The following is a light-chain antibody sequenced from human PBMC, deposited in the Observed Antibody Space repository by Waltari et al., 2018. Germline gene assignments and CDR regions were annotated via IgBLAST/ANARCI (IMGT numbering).Light chain of an antibody. CDR2: EGS. CDR3: CSYAGSYVV. V-gene: IGLV2-23*01. J-gene: IGLJ2*01. Sequence: QSALTQPASVSGSPGQSITISCPGPSSDVGGYNLFSWYQQHPGKAPKLMIYEGSKRPSGVSNRFSGSKSGNTASLTISGLQAEDEADYYCCSYAGSYVVFGGGTKLTVL. CDR1: SSDVGGYNL.